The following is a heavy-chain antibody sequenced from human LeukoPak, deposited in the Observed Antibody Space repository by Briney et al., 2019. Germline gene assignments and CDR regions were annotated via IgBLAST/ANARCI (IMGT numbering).Heavy chain of an antibody. CDR1: GGSISSYYW. Sequence: TLSLTCTVSGGSISSYYWSWIRQPPGKALEWLALIYWDDDKRYSPSLKSRLTITKDTSKNQVVLTMTNMDPVDTATYYCAHAAVATFDTFDYWGQGTMVTVSS. J-gene: IGHJ4*02. CDR2: IYWDDDK. V-gene: IGHV2-5*08. D-gene: IGHD5-12*01. CDR3: AHAAVATFDTFDY.